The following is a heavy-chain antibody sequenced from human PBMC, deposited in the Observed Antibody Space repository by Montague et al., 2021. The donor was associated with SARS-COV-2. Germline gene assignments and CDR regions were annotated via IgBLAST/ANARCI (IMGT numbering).Heavy chain of an antibody. J-gene: IGHJ5*02. D-gene: IGHD2-15*01. CDR1: GASITSSNW. CDR3: ARQIQQVVLSPAKLTNWFDP. CDR2: IYHSGST. V-gene: IGHV4-4*02. Sequence: SETLSLTCTVSGASITSSNWWNWVRQPPGKGLEWIGQIYHSGSTNYNPSLKSRLTLSLDKSKNQFSLNLSFVTAADTAVYYCARQIQQVVLSPAKLTNWFDPWGLGTLVTVAS.